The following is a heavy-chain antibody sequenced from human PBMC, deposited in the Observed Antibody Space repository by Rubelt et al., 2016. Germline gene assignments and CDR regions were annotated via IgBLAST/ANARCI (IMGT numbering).Heavy chain of an antibody. Sequence: SYGMHWVRQAPGKGLEWVANIKQDGSEKYYVDSVKGRFTISRDNAKNTLYLQMSSLRAEDTAVYYCATDRGSAPFDYWGQGTLVTVSS. D-gene: IGHD1-14*01. V-gene: IGHV3-7*01. CDR2: IKQDGSEK. CDR1: SYG. CDR3: ATDRGSAPFDY. J-gene: IGHJ4*02.